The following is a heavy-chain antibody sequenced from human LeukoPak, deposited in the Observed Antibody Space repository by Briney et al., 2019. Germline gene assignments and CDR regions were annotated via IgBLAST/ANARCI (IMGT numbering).Heavy chain of an antibody. V-gene: IGHV4-59*01. CDR3: ARGGRCDPGDY. CDR2: IYDSGDT. Sequence: AETKILCSTVSGGSISSYYSSWIRQSPGKGLEMIGYIYDSGDTSYNPSFQSRVTISIDTSKSQFSLKLTSVTAADTGVYYCARGGRCDPGDYWGQGTLGAVSS. CDR1: GGSISSYY. J-gene: IGHJ4*02. D-gene: IGHD6-19*01.